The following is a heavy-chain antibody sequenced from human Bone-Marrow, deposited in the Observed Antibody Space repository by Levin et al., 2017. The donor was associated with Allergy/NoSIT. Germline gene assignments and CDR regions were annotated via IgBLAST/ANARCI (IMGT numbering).Heavy chain of an antibody. V-gene: IGHV3-30*04. CDR2: ISYDGSNK. D-gene: IGHD3-10*01. CDR3: AREAHADTLLWFGEKPYYFDY. J-gene: IGHJ4*02. CDR1: GFTFSSYA. Sequence: RSGGSLRLSCAASGFTFSSYAMHWVRQAPGKGLEWVAVISYDGSNKYYADSVKGRFTISRDNSKNTLYLQMNSLRAEDTAVYYCAREAHADTLLWFGEKPYYFDYWGQGTLVTVSS.